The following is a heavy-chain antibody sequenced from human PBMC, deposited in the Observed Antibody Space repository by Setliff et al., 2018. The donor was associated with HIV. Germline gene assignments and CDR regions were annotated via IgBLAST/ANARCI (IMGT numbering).Heavy chain of an antibody. J-gene: IGHJ6*03. D-gene: IGHD5-18*01. Sequence: SVKVSCKASGVTFSTYGITWVRQAPGQGLQWVGGIIPFLNLTHYAQQFRGRLTITADKSTTTAYMSLSSLKTEDTAVYYCSRLRGYSFGLASYYYYYMDVWGKGTTVTVSS. CDR2: IIPFLNLT. V-gene: IGHV1-69*10. CDR1: GVTFSTYG. CDR3: SRLRGYSFGLASYYYYYMDV.